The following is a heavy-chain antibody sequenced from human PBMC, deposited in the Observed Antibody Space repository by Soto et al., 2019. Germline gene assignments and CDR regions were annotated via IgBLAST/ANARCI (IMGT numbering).Heavy chain of an antibody. V-gene: IGHV3-11*06. Sequence: QVQLVESGGGWVKPGESLRLSCIGSGFFLSNNWMTWIRQAPGKGLEWGSYISASGDYTIYADSLKGRFTISRDNARNSLWLQINSLTAEDTAVYYCARSSGWRQVGVYNYGLDVWGQGPTVIVSS. J-gene: IGHJ6*02. CDR1: GFFLSNNW. CDR2: ISASGDYT. CDR3: ARSSGWRQVGVYNYGLDV. D-gene: IGHD2-8*01.